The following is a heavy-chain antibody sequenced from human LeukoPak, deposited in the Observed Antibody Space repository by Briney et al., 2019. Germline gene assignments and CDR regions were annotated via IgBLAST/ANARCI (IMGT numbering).Heavy chain of an antibody. CDR2: ISAYNGNT. CDR3: ARGSGAVAGLQGDAFDI. CDR1: GYTFTSYG. J-gene: IGHJ3*02. D-gene: IGHD6-19*01. V-gene: IGHV1-18*01. Sequence: ASVKVSCKASGYTFTSYGISWVRQAPGQGLEWMGWISAYNGNTNYAQKLQGRVTMTTDTSTSTAYVELRSLRSDDTAVYYCARGSGAVAGLQGDAFDIWGQGTMVTVSS.